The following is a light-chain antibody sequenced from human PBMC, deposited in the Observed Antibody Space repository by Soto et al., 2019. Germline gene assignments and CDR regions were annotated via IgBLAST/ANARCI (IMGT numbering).Light chain of an antibody. V-gene: IGLV2-11*01. J-gene: IGLJ1*01. CDR3: CSYAGSYTYV. Sequence: QSALTHPRSVSWSPGQSVTISCTGTSSDVGGHNYVSWYQQYPGKAPKLLLSSVSKRPSGVPDRFSGSKSGNTASLTISGLQAEDEADYYCCSYAGSYTYVFGTGTKVTVL. CDR1: SSDVGGHNY. CDR2: SVS.